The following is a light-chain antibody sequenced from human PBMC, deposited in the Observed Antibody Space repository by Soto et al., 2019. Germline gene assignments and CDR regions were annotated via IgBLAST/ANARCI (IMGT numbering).Light chain of an antibody. J-gene: IGLJ1*01. V-gene: IGLV1-40*01. CDR2: LNS. CDR1: SSNIGAGYD. Sequence: QSVLTQPPSVSGAPGQGVTISCTGSSSNIGAGYDVHWYQQLPGTAPKLLIYLNSNRPSGVPDRFSGSKSGTSASLAITGLQAEDEADYYCQSYDSSLRGSRVFGTGTKVTVL. CDR3: QSYDSSLRGSRV.